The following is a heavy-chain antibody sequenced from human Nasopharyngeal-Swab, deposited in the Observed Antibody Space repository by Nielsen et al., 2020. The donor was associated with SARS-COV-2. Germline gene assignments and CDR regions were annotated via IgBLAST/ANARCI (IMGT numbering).Heavy chain of an antibody. V-gene: IGHV4-39*01. Sequence: WIRQPPGKGLEWIGSINYSGSTYYNPSLKSRVTISVDTSKNQFSLKLSSVTAADTAVYYCARRVARAPRHEGDYYYGMDVWGQGTTVTVSS. CDR3: ARRVARAPRHEGDYYYGMDV. J-gene: IGHJ6*02. CDR2: INYSGST. D-gene: IGHD3-16*01.